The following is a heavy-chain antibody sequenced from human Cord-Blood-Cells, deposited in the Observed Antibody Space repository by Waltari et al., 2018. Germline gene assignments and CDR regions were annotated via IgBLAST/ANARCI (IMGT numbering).Heavy chain of an antibody. J-gene: IGHJ4*02. D-gene: IGHD3-3*01. CDR3: ARQRFLEWLLYYFDY. V-gene: IGHV4-39*01. CDR1: GGSISSSSYY. CDR2: IYYSGST. Sequence: QLQLQESGPGLVKPSETLSLTCTVSGGSISSSSYYWGWIRQPPGKGLEWIGSIYYSGSTDYNPSLKRRVTIAVDTSKNQFSLKLSSVTAADTAVYYCARQRFLEWLLYYFDYWGQGTLVTVSS.